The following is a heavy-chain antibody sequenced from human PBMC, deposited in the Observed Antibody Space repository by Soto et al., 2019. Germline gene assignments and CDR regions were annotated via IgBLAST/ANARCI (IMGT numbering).Heavy chain of an antibody. D-gene: IGHD6-19*01. CDR3: AKDRGSGWYGLNYYYYGMDV. CDR2: ISYDGSNK. CDR1: GFTFSSYG. Sequence: QVQLVESGGGVVQPGRSLRLSCAASGFTFSSYGMHWVRQAPGKGLEWVAVISYDGSNKYYADSVKGRFTISRDNSKNTLYLQMNSLRAEDTAVYYCAKDRGSGWYGLNYYYYGMDVWGQGTTVTVSS. V-gene: IGHV3-30*18. J-gene: IGHJ6*02.